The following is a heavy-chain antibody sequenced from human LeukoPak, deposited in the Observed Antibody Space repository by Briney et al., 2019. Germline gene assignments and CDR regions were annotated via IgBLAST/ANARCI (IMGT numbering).Heavy chain of an antibody. J-gene: IGHJ4*02. CDR1: GITFSDSA. CDR3: SRAQDGTTRFDY. Sequence: PGESLKLSCVVSGITFSDSAMHWVRQASGKGLEWIGRIRTKATTYTTAYAASVKGRFTISRDDSKNTAYLQMNSLEIEDTAMYYCSRAQDGTTRFDYWGQGTLVTASS. V-gene: IGHV3-73*01. CDR2: IRTKATTYTT. D-gene: IGHD4-17*01.